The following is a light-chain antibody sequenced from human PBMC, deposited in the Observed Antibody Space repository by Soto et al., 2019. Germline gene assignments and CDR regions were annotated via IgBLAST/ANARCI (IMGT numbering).Light chain of an antibody. CDR2: GAS. Sequence: EILLTQSPATLSLSPGERATLSCRASQSITNNFLAWYQHKPGQAPRLLIYGASTRASGIPDRFSGSGSGTDFTFAIDRLEPEDFAVYYCQQYGDWPPWTFGQGTKVDTK. V-gene: IGKV3-20*01. CDR1: QSITNNF. CDR3: QQYGDWPPWT. J-gene: IGKJ1*01.